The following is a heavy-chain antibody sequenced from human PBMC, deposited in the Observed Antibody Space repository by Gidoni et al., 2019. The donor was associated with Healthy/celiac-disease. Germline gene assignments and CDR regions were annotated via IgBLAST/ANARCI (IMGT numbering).Heavy chain of an antibody. CDR1: GGTLRSYA. Sequence: QVQLVQSGAEVKKPGSSVKVSCKASGGTLRSYAISWVRQAPGQGLEWMGRIIPILGIANYAQKFQGRVTITADKSTSTAYMELSSLRSEDTAVYYCARCIAVAGNRSLYYYYGMDVWGQGTTVTVSS. D-gene: IGHD6-19*01. J-gene: IGHJ6*02. V-gene: IGHV1-69*04. CDR3: ARCIAVAGNRSLYYYYGMDV. CDR2: IIPILGIA.